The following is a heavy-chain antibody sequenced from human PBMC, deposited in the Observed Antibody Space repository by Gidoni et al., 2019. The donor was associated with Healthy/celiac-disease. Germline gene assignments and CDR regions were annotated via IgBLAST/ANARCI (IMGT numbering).Heavy chain of an antibody. D-gene: IGHD3-3*01. J-gene: IGHJ4*02. V-gene: IGHV3-23*01. CDR1: GFTFRIYS. CDR3: AKGVTFHFPGFGVVITD. Sequence: EVQLLESGGGLVQPGGSLRLSCAASGFTFRIYSMSWVRQAPGKGLEWVSAISGSGGSTYYADSVKGRFTISRDNSKNTLYLQMNSLRAEDTAVYYCAKGVTFHFPGFGVVITDWGQGTLVTVSS. CDR2: ISGSGGST.